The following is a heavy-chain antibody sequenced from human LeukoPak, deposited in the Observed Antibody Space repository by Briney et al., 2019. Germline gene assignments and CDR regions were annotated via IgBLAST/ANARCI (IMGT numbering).Heavy chain of an antibody. CDR2: ISGGGGST. CDR1: GFTFSSYA. D-gene: IGHD3-10*01. V-gene: IGHV3-23*01. CDR3: AKVAIDYGSGSYYVSLYYFDY. J-gene: IGHJ4*02. Sequence: GGSLRLSCAASGFTFSSYAMSWVRQAPGKGLEWVSAISGGGGSTYYADSVKGRFTISRDNSKNTLYLQMNSLRAEDTAVYYCAKVAIDYGSGSYYVSLYYFDYWGQGTLVTVSS.